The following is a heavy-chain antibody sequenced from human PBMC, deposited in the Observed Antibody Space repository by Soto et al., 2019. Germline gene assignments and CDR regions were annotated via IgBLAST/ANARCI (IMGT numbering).Heavy chain of an antibody. CDR3: ACQDYYDSSGLCWFDP. J-gene: IGHJ5*02. D-gene: IGHD3-22*01. Sequence: SETLSLTCTVSGGSIGSSSYYWGWIRQPPGKGLEWIGSIYYSGSTYYNPSLKGRVTISVDTSKNQFSLKLSSVTAADTAVYYCACQDYYDSSGLCWFDPWGQGTLVTVSS. CDR1: GGSIGSSSYY. V-gene: IGHV4-39*01. CDR2: IYYSGST.